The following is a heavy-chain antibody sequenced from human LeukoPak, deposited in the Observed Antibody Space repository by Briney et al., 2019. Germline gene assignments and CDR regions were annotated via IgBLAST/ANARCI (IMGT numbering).Heavy chain of an antibody. D-gene: IGHD3-3*01. Sequence: ASVMVSCKASGYTFTSYDINWVRQATGQGLEWMGWMNPNSGNTGYAQKFQGRVTMTRNTSISTAYMELSSLRSEDTAVYYCARAPTRITIFGVVVSRPQRWFDPWGQGTLVTVSS. J-gene: IGHJ5*02. V-gene: IGHV1-8*01. CDR3: ARAPTRITIFGVVVSRPQRWFDP. CDR1: GYTFTSYD. CDR2: MNPNSGNT.